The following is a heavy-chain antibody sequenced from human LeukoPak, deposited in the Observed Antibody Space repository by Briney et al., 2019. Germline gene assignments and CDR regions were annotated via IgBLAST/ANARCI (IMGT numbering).Heavy chain of an antibody. J-gene: IGHJ4*02. CDR2: ISGSGGST. CDR3: AKDSGDFRYCSGGSCHGPGYFDY. D-gene: IGHD2-15*01. CDR1: GFTFSSYA. V-gene: IGHV3-23*01. Sequence: GGSLRLSCAASGFTFSSYAMSWVRQAPGKGLEWVSAISGSGGSTYYADPVKGRFTISRDNSKNTLYLQMNSLRAEDTAVYYCAKDSGDFRYCSGGSCHGPGYFDYWGQGTLVTVSS.